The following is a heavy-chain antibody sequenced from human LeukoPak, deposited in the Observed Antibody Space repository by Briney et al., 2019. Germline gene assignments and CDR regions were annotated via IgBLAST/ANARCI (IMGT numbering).Heavy chain of an antibody. D-gene: IGHD3-22*01. CDR3: AKDAYYYDSSGYYYFDY. V-gene: IGHV3-30*18. CDR2: ISYDGSNK. Sequence: QPGGSLRLSCAASGSTFNNYGMHWVRQAPGKGLEWVAVISYDGSNKYYADSVKGRFTISRDNSKNTLYLQMNSLRAEDTAVYYCAKDAYYYDSSGYYYFDYWGQGTLVTVSS. J-gene: IGHJ4*02. CDR1: GSTFNNYG.